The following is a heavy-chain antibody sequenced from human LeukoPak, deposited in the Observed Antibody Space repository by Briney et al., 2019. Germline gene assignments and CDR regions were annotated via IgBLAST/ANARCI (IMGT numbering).Heavy chain of an antibody. Sequence: SETLSLTCTVSGGSISSGDYYWSWIRQPPGKGLEWIGYIYYSGSTYYNPSLKSRVTISVDTSKTQFSLKLSSVTAADTAVYYWAMDSGSYFRLNYWGQGTLVTVSA. CDR1: GGSISSGDYY. V-gene: IGHV4-30-4*08. CDR3: AMDSGSYFRLNY. CDR2: IYYSGST. J-gene: IGHJ4*02. D-gene: IGHD1-26*01.